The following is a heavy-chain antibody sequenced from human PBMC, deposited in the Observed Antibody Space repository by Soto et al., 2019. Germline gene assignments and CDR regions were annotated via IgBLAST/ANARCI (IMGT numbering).Heavy chain of an antibody. V-gene: IGHV4-59*12. CDR1: GDSISTYY. J-gene: IGHJ4*02. Sequence: SETLSLTCTVSGDSISTYYWSWIRQPPGKGLEWIGYIYHSGSTYYNPSLKSRVTISVDRSKNQFSLKLNSVTAADTAVYYCAGAGGLGAVAVDCWGQGTLVTVSS. CDR3: AGAGGLGAVAVDC. CDR2: IYHSGST. D-gene: IGHD6-19*01.